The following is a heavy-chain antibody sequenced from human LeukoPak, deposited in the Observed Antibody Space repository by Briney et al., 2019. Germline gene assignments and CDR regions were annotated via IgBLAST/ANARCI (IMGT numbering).Heavy chain of an antibody. D-gene: IGHD5-12*01. J-gene: IGHJ4*02. V-gene: IGHV3-49*03. CDR1: GFTFGDYA. CDR2: IRSKAYGGTT. Sequence: PGGSLRLSCTASGFTFGDYAMSWFCQAPGKGLEWVGFIRSKAYGGTTEYAASVKGRFTISRDDSKSIAYLQMNSLKTEDTAVYYCTRGGGYSGYEARVGTYWGQGTLVTVSS. CDR3: TRGGGYSGYEARVGTY.